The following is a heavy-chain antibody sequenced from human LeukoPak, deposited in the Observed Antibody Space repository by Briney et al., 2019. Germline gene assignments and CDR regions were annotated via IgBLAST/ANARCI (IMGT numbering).Heavy chain of an antibody. CDR1: GFDFSRYG. CDR3: AKEAQSSGRYLPEYYFDS. J-gene: IGHJ4*02. Sequence: GWSLRLSCEGSGFDFSRYGMHWVRQAPGKGLEWVAMIWFDESNKYYVDSVQGRFTISRDNSKNMMYLQMNSLRVEDTAVYYCAKEAQSSGRYLPEYYFDSWGQGTLVTVSS. V-gene: IGHV3-33*06. CDR2: IWFDESNK. D-gene: IGHD3-22*01.